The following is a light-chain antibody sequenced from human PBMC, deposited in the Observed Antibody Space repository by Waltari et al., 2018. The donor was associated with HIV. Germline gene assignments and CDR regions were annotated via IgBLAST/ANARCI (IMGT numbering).Light chain of an antibody. CDR3: AAWDDRLNGWV. J-gene: IGLJ3*02. CDR2: SSN. V-gene: IGLV1-44*01. Sequence: QSVLTQPPSASGTPGQRVTISCSGSSYHIGINTVNWYQHLPGTAPKLLIYSSNQRPSGVPDRFSGSKSGTSASLAISGLQSEDEADYYCAAWDDRLNGWVFGGGTKLTVL. CDR1: SYHIGINT.